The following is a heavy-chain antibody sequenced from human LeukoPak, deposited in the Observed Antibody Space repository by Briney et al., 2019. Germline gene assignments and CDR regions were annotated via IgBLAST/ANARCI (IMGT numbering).Heavy chain of an antibody. CDR2: ISSSSSYI. CDR3: ARVQCSGGSCYSYYYGMDV. Sequence: GGSLRLSCAASGFTFSSYSMNWVRQAPGKGLEWVSSISSSSSYIYYADSVKGRFTISRDNAKNSLYLQMDSLRAEDTAVYYCARVQCSGGSCYSYYYGMDVWGQGTTVTVSS. D-gene: IGHD2-15*01. V-gene: IGHV3-21*06. CDR1: GFTFSSYS. J-gene: IGHJ6*02.